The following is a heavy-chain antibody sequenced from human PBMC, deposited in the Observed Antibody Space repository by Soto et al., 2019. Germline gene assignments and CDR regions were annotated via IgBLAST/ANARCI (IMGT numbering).Heavy chain of an antibody. Sequence: GGSLRLSCAASGFTFSSYGMHWVRQAPGKGLEWVAVISYDGSNKYYADSVKGRFTISRDNSKNTLYLQMNSLRAEDTAVYYCAKDRATRIVVVAATVFDPWGQGTLVTVSS. J-gene: IGHJ5*02. D-gene: IGHD2-15*01. V-gene: IGHV3-30*18. CDR2: ISYDGSNK. CDR3: AKDRATRIVVVAATVFDP. CDR1: GFTFSSYG.